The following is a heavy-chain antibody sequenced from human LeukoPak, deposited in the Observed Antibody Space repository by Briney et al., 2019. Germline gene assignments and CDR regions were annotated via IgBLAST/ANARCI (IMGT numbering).Heavy chain of an antibody. Sequence: PSQTLSLTCTVSGGSISSGGYYWRWIRQHPGRGLEWIGYIYYSGSTYYNPSLKSRVTISVDTSKNQFSLKLSSVTAADTAVYYCAREGSDLGYGGNSDHEYYYYGMDVWGQGTTVTVSS. J-gene: IGHJ6*02. CDR1: GGSISSGGYY. CDR3: AREGSDLGYGGNSDHEYYYYGMDV. V-gene: IGHV4-31*03. CDR2: IYYSGST. D-gene: IGHD4-23*01.